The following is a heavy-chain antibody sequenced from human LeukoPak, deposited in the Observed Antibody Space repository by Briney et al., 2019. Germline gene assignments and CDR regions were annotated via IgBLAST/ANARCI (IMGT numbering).Heavy chain of an antibody. CDR3: ASSLNHSYCGGDCYLI. CDR2: IIPIFGIA. V-gene: IGHV1-69*04. J-gene: IGHJ4*02. Sequence: AVKVSCKASGGTFSSYAISWVRQAPGQGLEWMGRIIPIFGIANYSQKFQGRVTINADKSTSTVYMELSSLGSEDTAVYYCASSLNHSYCGGDCYLIWGQGTLVTVSS. CDR1: GGTFSSYA. D-gene: IGHD2-21*02.